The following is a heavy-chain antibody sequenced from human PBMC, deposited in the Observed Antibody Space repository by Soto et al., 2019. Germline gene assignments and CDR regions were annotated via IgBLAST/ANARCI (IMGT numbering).Heavy chain of an antibody. CDR3: ARDRRECSSTSCYSYYYYYGMDV. CDR1: GFTFSSYA. CDR2: ISYDGSNK. J-gene: IGHJ6*02. Sequence: GGSLRLSCAASGFTFSSYAMHWVRQAPGKGLEWVAVISYDGSNKYYADSVKGRFTISRDNSKNTLYLQMNSLRAEDTAVYYCARDRRECSSTSCYSYYYYYGMDVWGQGTTVTVSS. D-gene: IGHD2-2*01. V-gene: IGHV3-30-3*01.